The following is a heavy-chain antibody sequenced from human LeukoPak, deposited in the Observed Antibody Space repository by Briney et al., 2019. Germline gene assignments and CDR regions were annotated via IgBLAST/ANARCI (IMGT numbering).Heavy chain of an antibody. CDR3: ARELPTSPVTTYDY. CDR2: INPNSGGT. J-gene: IGHJ4*02. Sequence: GASVKVSCKASGYTFTGYYMHWVRQAPGQGLEWMGWINPNSGGTNYAQKFQGRVTMTRDTSISTAYMELSRLRSDDTAVYYCARELPTSPVTTYDYWGQGTLVTVSS. D-gene: IGHD4-4*01. V-gene: IGHV1-2*02. CDR1: GYTFTGYY.